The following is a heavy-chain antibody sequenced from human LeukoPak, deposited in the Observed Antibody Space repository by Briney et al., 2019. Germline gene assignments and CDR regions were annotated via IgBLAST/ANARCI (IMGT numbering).Heavy chain of an antibody. D-gene: IGHD3-10*01. CDR2: IIPILGIA. J-gene: IGHJ4*02. CDR3: ARERGVREPVFDY. V-gene: IGHV1-69*04. Sequence: ASVKVSCKASGGTFSSYAISWVRQAPGQGLEWMGRIIPILGIANYAQKFQGRVTITADKSTSTAYMELSSLRSEDTAVYYCARERGVREPVFDYWGQGTLVTVSS. CDR1: GGTFSSYA.